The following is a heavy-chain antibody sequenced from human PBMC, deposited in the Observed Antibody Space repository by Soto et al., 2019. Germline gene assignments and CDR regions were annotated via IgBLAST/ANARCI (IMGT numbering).Heavy chain of an antibody. D-gene: IGHD1-26*01. CDR3: AKDLISGSFSTFDY. CDR1: GFTFSTYA. J-gene: IGHJ4*02. V-gene: IGHV3-23*01. Sequence: VQLLESGGGLVQPGGSLRLSCTASGFTFSTYAMGWVRQAPGKGLEWVSNIRGSGFNTYYADSVKGRFTISRDNSKNTLYLQMNILRAEDTAIYYCAKDLISGSFSTFDYWGQGTLVTVSS. CDR2: IRGSGFNT.